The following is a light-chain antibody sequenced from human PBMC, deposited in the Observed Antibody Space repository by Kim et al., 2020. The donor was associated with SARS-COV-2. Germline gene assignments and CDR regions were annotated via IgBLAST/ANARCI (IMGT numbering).Light chain of an antibody. V-gene: IGKV3-15*01. CDR3: QQYYNWPPVT. Sequence: SPWESAPLSCRASQPVRSKLAWYQHKPGQAPRLLIHGISTRATGVPARFSGSGSGTEFTLTISGLQFEDFAVYYCQQYYNWPPVTFGGGTKVDIK. CDR2: GIS. J-gene: IGKJ4*01. CDR1: QPVRSK.